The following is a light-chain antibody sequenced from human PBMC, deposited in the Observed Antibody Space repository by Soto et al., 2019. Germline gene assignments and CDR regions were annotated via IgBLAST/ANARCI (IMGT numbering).Light chain of an antibody. CDR1: QSVSSD. J-gene: IGKJ1*01. V-gene: IGKV3-15*01. CDR3: QQFNSWPPWA. Sequence: EIVMTQSPATLSVSPGERATLFCRASQSVSSDLAWYQQKPGQPPRLLIYGASTRATGVPARFIGSGSGTDFTLTINSLQSEDFAVYYCQQFNSWPPWAFGQGTKV. CDR2: GAS.